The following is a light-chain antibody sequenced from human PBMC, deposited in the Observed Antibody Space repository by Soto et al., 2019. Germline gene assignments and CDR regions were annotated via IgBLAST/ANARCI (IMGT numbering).Light chain of an antibody. CDR3: SSYAGSSNV. V-gene: IGLV2-8*01. CDR1: SSDVGGYNY. J-gene: IGLJ1*01. CDR2: EVN. Sequence: QSVLTQPPSASGSPGQSVAISCTGTSSDVGGYNYVSWYQQHPGKAPKLMIYEVNKRPSGVPDRFSGSKSGNTASLTVSGLQAEDEADYHCSSYAGSSNVFRTGTKVTVL.